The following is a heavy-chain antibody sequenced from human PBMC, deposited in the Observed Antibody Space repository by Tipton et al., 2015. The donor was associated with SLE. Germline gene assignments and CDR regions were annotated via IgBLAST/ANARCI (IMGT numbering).Heavy chain of an antibody. CDR1: GYTFTGYY. Sequence: QSGPEVKKPGASVKVSCKASGYTFTGYYIHWVRQAPGQGLEWMGWISAYNGNTNYAQNLQGRVTMTTDTSTNTAYMELRSLTSDDTAIYYCARGPQWEPPAFDIWGHGTMVTVSS. CDR2: ISAYNGNT. CDR3: ARGPQWEPPAFDI. V-gene: IGHV1-18*04. D-gene: IGHD1-26*01. J-gene: IGHJ3*02.